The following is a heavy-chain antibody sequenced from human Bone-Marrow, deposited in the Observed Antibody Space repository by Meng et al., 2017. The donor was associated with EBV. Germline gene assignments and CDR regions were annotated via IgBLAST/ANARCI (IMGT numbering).Heavy chain of an antibody. D-gene: IGHD3-22*01. V-gene: IGHV4-30-2*01. Sequence: LELQGAGSGLVKPSHTLSPPCAVSGGSIRIGYSWSWIRQPPGKGLEWIGYIYHSGNTYYNPSLKSRVTISVDKSKNQFSLKLSSMTAADTAVYYCAAGDYSDSSGYYQFDNWGQGTLVTVSS. J-gene: IGHJ4*02. CDR3: AAGDYSDSSGYYQFDN. CDR1: GGSIRIGYS. CDR2: IYHSGNT.